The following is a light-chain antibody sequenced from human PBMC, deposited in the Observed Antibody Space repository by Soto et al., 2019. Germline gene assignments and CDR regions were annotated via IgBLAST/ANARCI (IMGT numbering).Light chain of an antibody. CDR2: AAS. CDR3: QQSHSTPLT. Sequence: DIQMTQSPSSLSASVGDRVTITCRASQSISNFLNWYQQKPGKAPNLLIFAASSLQSGVPARFSGSGSGTEFTLTIGSLQPEDFATYYCQQSHSTPLTFGGGTKVEIK. J-gene: IGKJ4*01. CDR1: QSISNF. V-gene: IGKV1-39*01.